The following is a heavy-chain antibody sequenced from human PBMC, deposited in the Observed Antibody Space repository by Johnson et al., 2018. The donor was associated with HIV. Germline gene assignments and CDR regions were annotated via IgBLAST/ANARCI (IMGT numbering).Heavy chain of an antibody. CDR1: EFIFDDYG. CDR2: INWNGDTT. V-gene: IGHV3-20*04. CDR3: ARALGTAVGAFDI. Sequence: MLLVESGGGVVRPGGSLRLSCTTSEFIFDDYGMSWVRQAPGKGLAWVSGINWNGDTTAYADSVKGRFTISRDNAKNSLYLQMNSLRAEDTALYYWARALGTAVGAFDIWGQGTMVTVSS. D-gene: IGHD4-23*01. J-gene: IGHJ3*02.